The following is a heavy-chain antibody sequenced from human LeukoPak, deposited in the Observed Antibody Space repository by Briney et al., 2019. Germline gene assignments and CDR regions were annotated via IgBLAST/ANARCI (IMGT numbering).Heavy chain of an antibody. Sequence: SETLSLTCTVSGGSISSGDYYWSWIRQPPGKGLEWIGNIYYSGSTHYNPSLKSRVTISIDTSKNQFSLKLNSVTAADTAVYYCAREGRGSWFDYWGQGTLATVSS. D-gene: IGHD5-12*01. CDR2: IYYSGST. CDR3: AREGRGSWFDY. V-gene: IGHV4-30-4*02. J-gene: IGHJ5*01. CDR1: GGSISSGDYY.